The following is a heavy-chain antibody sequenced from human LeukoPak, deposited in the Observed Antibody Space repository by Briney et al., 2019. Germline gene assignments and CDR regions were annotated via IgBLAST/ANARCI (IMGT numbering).Heavy chain of an antibody. J-gene: IGHJ6*04. D-gene: IGHD2-2*02. V-gene: IGHV3-21*01. CDR3: AREFSVVVPAAIRYYYYGMDV. CDR1: GLTFSSYS. CDR2: ISSSSSYI. Sequence: GGSLRLSCAASGLTFSSYSMSWVRQAPGKGLEWVSSISSSSSYIYYADSVKGRFTTSRDNAKNSLYLQMNSLRAEDTAVYYCAREFSVVVPAAIRYYYYGMDVWGKGTRVTVSS.